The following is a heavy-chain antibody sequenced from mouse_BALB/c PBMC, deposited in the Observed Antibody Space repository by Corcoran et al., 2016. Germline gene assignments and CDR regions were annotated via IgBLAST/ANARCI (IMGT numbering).Heavy chain of an antibody. V-gene: IGHV1S136*01. CDR2: IYPFNDGT. Sequence: EVQLQQSGPELVKPGASVKMSCKASGYTLTSYVMHWVKQKPGQGLEWIGYIYPFNDGTKYHEKFKGKATLNSDKSSSTAYMELSRLTSEDSAVYYCAREVPGGNPFDYWGQGTTLTVSS. CDR3: AREVPGGNPFDY. J-gene: IGHJ2*01. CDR1: GYTLTSYV.